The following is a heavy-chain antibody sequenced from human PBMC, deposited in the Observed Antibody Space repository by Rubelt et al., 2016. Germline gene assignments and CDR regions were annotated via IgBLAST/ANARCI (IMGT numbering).Heavy chain of an antibody. V-gene: IGHV3-48*04. CDR1: GFTFSSYG. J-gene: IGHJ3*02. Sequence: VQLVESGGGVVQPGRSLRLSCAASGFTFSSYGMHWVRQAPGKGLEWVSYISSSGGTTHYADSVKGRFTISRDNAKNSLYLQLDSLRVDDTAVYYCARNYHDSFDIWGQGTTVTVSS. CDR3: ARNYHDSFDI. CDR2: ISSSGGTT. D-gene: IGHD1-7*01.